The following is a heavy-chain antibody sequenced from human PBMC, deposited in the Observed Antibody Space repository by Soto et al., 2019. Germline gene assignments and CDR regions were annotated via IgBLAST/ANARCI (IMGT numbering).Heavy chain of an antibody. Sequence: SETLSLTCTVSGGSISSYYWSWIRQPPGKGLEWIGYIYYSGSTNYNPSLKSRVTISVDTSNNQFSLKLSSVTAADTAVYYCARRFLHYGSGSYSYYFDYWGQGTLVTVSS. CDR3: ARRFLHYGSGSYSYYFDY. D-gene: IGHD3-10*01. CDR1: GGSISSYY. CDR2: IYYSGST. J-gene: IGHJ4*02. V-gene: IGHV4-59*08.